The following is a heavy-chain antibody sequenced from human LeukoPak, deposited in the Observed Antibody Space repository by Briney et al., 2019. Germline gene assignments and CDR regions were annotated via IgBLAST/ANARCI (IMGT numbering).Heavy chain of an antibody. CDR2: IIPIFGTA. J-gene: IGHJ6*03. CDR1: GGTFSSYA. CDR3: ASNTKYSSSRNYYYYLDV. Sequence: GASVKVSCKAFGGTFSSYAISWVRQAPGQGLEWMGGIIPIFGTANYAQKFQGRVTITTDESTSTAYMELSSLRSEDTAVYYCASNTKYSSSRNYYYYLDVWAKGTTVTVSS. D-gene: IGHD6-6*01. V-gene: IGHV1-69*05.